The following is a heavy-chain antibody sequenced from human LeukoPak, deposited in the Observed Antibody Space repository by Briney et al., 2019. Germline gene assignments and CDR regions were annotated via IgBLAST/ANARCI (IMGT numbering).Heavy chain of an antibody. V-gene: IGHV4-34*01. CDR3: ARGGGLTAPEPFDY. J-gene: IGHJ4*02. Sequence: SETLSLTCAVYGGSFSGYYWSWICQPPGKGLEWIGEINHSGSTNYNPSLKSRVTISVDTSKNQFSLKLSSVTAADTAVYYCARGGGLTAPEPFDYWGQGTLVTVSS. CDR1: GGSFSGYY. CDR2: INHSGST. D-gene: IGHD1-14*01.